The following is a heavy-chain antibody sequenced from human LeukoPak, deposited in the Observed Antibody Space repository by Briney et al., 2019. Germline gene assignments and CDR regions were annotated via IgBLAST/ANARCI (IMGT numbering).Heavy chain of an antibody. Sequence: ASVKVSCKASGYSFTSYGINWVRQAPGQGLEWMGWISTDNGNTDYAQNLQGRVTMTTDTSTSTAYMELRSLRSDDTAVYYCATEGGRSYYFHWGQGTLVTVSS. D-gene: IGHD3-10*01. CDR3: ATEGGRSYYFH. J-gene: IGHJ4*02. CDR1: GYSFTSYG. CDR2: ISTDNGNT. V-gene: IGHV1-18*01.